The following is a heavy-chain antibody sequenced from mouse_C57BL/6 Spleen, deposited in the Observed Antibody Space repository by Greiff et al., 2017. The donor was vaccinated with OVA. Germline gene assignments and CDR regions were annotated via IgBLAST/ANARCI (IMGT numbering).Heavy chain of an antibody. D-gene: IGHD1-1*01. J-gene: IGHJ3*01. V-gene: IGHV2-9-1*01. CDR3: ARAYYYGSSYEAFAY. CDR1: GFSLTSYA. CDR2: IWTGGGT. Sequence: QVQLQQSGPGLVAPSQSLSITCTVSGFSLTSYAISWVRQPPGKGLEWLGVIWTGGGTNYNSALKSRLSISKDNSKSQVFLKMNSLQTDDTARYYCARAYYYGSSYEAFAYWGQGTLVTVSA.